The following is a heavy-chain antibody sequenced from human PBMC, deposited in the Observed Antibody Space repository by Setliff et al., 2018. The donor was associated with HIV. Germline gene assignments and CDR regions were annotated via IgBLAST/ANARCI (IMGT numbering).Heavy chain of an antibody. CDR1: GGSISAYY. CDR3: ARGVRDNSGWSSYYFDY. Sequence: SETLSLTCTVSGGSISAYYWNWFRQPPGKGLEWIGEIQHSGRINYNPSLESRVTTSVDTSKKQFSLRLTSVTAADTAVYYCARGVRDNSGWSSYYFDYWGQGTLVTVS. CDR2: IQHSGRI. J-gene: IGHJ4*02. D-gene: IGHD6-19*01. V-gene: IGHV4-34*01.